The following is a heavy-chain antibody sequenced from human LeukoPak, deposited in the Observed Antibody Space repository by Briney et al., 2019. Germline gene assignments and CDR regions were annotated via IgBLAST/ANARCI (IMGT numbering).Heavy chain of an antibody. Sequence: TGGSLKLSCAASGFTFSSYVMHWVRQAPGKGLEWVADISYDGSNKYYAESVKGRFTISRDNSKNTLFLQMNSLRAEDTAVYYCAKDRSCTGSSCNVGSWGQGTMVTVSS. CDR2: ISYDGSNK. J-gene: IGHJ3*01. V-gene: IGHV3-30*18. D-gene: IGHD2-2*01. CDR3: AKDRSCTGSSCNVGS. CDR1: GFTFSSYV.